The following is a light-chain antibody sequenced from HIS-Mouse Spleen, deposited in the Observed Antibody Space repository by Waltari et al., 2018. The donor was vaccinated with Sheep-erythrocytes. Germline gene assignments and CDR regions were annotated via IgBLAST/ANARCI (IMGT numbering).Light chain of an antibody. CDR2: AAS. J-gene: IGKJ4*01. CDR1: QGISSY. V-gene: IGKV1-9*01. CDR3: QQRNSYPPRVT. Sequence: DIQLTQSPSFLSASVGDRVIITCRVSQGISSYLAWYQQKPGKAPKLLIYAASTLQSGVPSRFSGSGSGTEFTLTISSLQPEDFATYYCQQRNSYPPRVTFGGGTKVEIK.